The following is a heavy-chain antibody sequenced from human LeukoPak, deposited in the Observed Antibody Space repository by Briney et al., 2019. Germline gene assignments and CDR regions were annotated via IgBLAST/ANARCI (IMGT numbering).Heavy chain of an antibody. CDR3: ARREGGIAAASDY. CDR1: GFTFSSYA. D-gene: IGHD6-13*01. V-gene: IGHV3-23*01. J-gene: IGHJ4*02. CDR2: ISGSGGST. Sequence: GGSLRLSCAASGFTFSSYAMSWVRQAPGKGLEWVSAISGSGGSTYYADSVKGRFTISRDNSKNTLYLQMNRLRAEDTAVYYCARREGGIAAASDYWGQGTLVTVPS.